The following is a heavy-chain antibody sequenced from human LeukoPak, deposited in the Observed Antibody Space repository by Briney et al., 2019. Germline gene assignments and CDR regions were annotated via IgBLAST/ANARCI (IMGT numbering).Heavy chain of an antibody. CDR2: INHSGST. CDR1: GGSFSGYY. J-gene: IGHJ3*02. Sequence: SETLSLTCAVYGGSFSGYYWSWIRQPPGKGLEWIGEINHSGSTNYDPSLKSRVTISVDTSKNQFSLKLSSVTAADTAVYYCARARVVRYFDRQPMSAFDIWGQGTMVTVSS. V-gene: IGHV4-34*01. D-gene: IGHD3-9*01. CDR3: ARARVVRYFDRQPMSAFDI.